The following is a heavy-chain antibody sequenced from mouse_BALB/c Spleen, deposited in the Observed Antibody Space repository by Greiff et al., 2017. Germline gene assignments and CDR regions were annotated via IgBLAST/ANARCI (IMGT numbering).Heavy chain of an antibody. J-gene: IGHJ3*01. Sequence: EVQLQESGPGLVKPSQSLSLTCSVTGYSITSGYYWNWIRQFPGNKLEWMGYISYDGSNNSNPSLKNRISITRDTSKNQFFLKLNSVTTEDTATYYCARHRTWFAYWGQGTLVTVSA. V-gene: IGHV3-6*02. CDR3: ARHRTWFAY. CDR1: GYSITSGYY. CDR2: ISYDGSN.